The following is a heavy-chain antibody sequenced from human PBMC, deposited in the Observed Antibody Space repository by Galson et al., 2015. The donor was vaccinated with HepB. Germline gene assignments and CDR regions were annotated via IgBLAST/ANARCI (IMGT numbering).Heavy chain of an antibody. J-gene: IGHJ3*01. D-gene: IGHD6-13*01. Sequence: QSGAEVKEPGESLQISCRGFGYFFPSYWITWVRQMPGKGLEWMGIIYPGDFNIRYSPSFRGQVTISADKSINTAYLQWSTLKASDTAKYYCARRVAPPGMAAALDAFDVWGQGTTVTVSS. V-gene: IGHV5-51*03. CDR1: GYFFPSYW. CDR2: IYPGDFNI. CDR3: ARRVAPPGMAAALDAFDV.